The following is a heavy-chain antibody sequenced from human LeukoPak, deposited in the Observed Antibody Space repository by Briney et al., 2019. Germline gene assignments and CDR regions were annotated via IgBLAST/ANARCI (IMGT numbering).Heavy chain of an antibody. CDR1: GFTFSSSA. Sequence: GGSLRLSCAASGFTFSSSAMHWVRQAPGKGLEWVAFIGYDGSNRHYADSVKGRFTISKDNSKNTLYLEMNGLRAEDTAVYFCAKDASTTSRTLDIWGQGTLVTVSS. V-gene: IGHV3-30*02. CDR2: IGYDGSNR. J-gene: IGHJ3*02. CDR3: AKDASTTSRTLDI. D-gene: IGHD2/OR15-2a*01.